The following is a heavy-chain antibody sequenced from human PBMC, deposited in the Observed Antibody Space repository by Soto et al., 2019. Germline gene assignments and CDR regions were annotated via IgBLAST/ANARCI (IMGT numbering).Heavy chain of an antibody. CDR2: ISGSGGST. V-gene: IGHV3-23*01. J-gene: IGHJ5*02. CDR1: GFTFSSYA. CDR3: ARGRSSSGDNWFDP. D-gene: IGHD6-6*01. Sequence: GGSLRLSCEASGFTFSSYAMSWVRQAPGKGLEWVSGISGSGGSTDYADSVKGRFTISRDNSKNTLYVQMNSLRAEDTAVYYCARGRSSSGDNWFDPWGQGTLVTVSS.